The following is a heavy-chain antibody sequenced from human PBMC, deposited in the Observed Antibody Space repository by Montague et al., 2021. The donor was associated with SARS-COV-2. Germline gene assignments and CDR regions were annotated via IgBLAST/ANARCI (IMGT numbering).Heavy chain of an antibody. CDR1: GGSASGYY. CDR3: ARGLGYTSLFRFFDY. Sequence: SETLSLTCAISGGSASGYYWAWIRQPPGKGLEWIGDMYYTGTSNYNHSPKSRVSMSIDTSKNNFSLNLTSVAAADTDVYYCARGLGYTSLFRFFDYWGQGAQVTVSS. D-gene: IGHD2-2*02. J-gene: IGHJ4*02. V-gene: IGHV4-59*02. CDR2: MYYTGTS.